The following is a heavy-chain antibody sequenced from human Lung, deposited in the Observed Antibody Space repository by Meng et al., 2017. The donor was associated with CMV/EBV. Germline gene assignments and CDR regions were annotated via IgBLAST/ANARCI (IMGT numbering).Heavy chain of an antibody. D-gene: IGHD6-13*01. J-gene: IGHJ6*02. CDR1: GYTFINHG. V-gene: IGHV1-18*01. CDR3: ARDFVPFGATAVYYGMDV. Sequence: ASVXVSXKASGYTFINHGFSWVRQAPGQGLEWMGWISTYSGNTNYAQKFQGRVTMSTDTSTNTAYMELRSLRSDDTAVYYCARDFVPFGATAVYYGMDVWXQWTSVTVSS. CDR2: ISTYSGNT.